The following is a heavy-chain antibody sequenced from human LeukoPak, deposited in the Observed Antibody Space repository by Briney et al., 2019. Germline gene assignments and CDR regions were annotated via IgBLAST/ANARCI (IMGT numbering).Heavy chain of an antibody. J-gene: IGHJ4*02. CDR1: GFTFSSYA. CDR2: ISYDGSNK. V-gene: IGHV3-30*04. D-gene: IGHD6-13*01. CDR3: ARASRLSLIAAPGY. Sequence: PGRSLRLSCAASGFTFSSYAMHWVRQAPGKGLEWVAVISYDGSNKYYADSVKGRFTISRDNSKNTLYLQMNSLRAEDTAVYYCARASRLSLIAAPGYWGQGTLVTVSS.